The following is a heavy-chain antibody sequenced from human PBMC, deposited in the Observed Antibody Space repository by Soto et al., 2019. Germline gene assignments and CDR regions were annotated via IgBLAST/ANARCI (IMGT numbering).Heavy chain of an antibody. V-gene: IGHV3-64*04. CDR3: AKGPRSGYGVHYGY. Sequence: GGSLRLSCSASGFTFSSYDVHWVRQAPAKGLEFVAGISPNGAGTYYADSVKGRFTISRDNSKNTLYLQMNSLRAEDTAVYYCAKGPRSGYGVHYGYWGQGTLVTVS. J-gene: IGHJ4*02. CDR2: ISPNGAGT. D-gene: IGHD5-12*01. CDR1: GFTFSSYD.